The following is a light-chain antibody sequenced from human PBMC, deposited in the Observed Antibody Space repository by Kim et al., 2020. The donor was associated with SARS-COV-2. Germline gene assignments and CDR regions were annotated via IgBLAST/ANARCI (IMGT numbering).Light chain of an antibody. J-gene: IGKJ4*01. CDR3: LQYNSYPLT. V-gene: IGKV1-17*03. CDR2: RAY. CDR1: QDITND. Sequence: ASVGERVTITCRARQDITNDLSWFQQKPGKAPKRLIYRAYTLESGVPSRFSGSGSGTEFTLTISSLQPEDSATYWCLQYNSYPLTFGGGTKVDIK.